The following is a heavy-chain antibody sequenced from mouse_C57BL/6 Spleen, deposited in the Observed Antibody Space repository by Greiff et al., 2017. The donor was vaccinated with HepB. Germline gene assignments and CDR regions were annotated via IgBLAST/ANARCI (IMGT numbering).Heavy chain of an antibody. CDR3: ARRGSFDSNYDY. V-gene: IGHV1-80*01. D-gene: IGHD2-5*01. J-gene: IGHJ2*01. CDR2: IYPGDGDT. Sequence: QVQLQQSGAELVKPGASVKISCKASGYAFSSYWMNWVKQRPGKGLEWIGQIYPGDGDTNYNGKFKGKATLTADKSSSTAYMQLSSLTSEDSAVYFCARRGSFDSNYDYWGQGTTLTVSA. CDR1: GYAFSSYW.